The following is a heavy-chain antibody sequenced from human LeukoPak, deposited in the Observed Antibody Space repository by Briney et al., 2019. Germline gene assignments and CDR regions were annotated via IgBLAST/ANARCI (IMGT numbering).Heavy chain of an antibody. D-gene: IGHD6-19*01. CDR1: GFTFSTHA. V-gene: IGHV3-23*01. J-gene: IGHJ5*02. CDR3: AKSGAQWLVQENWFDP. Sequence: GGSLRLSCAASGFTFSTHAMSWVRQAPGKGLEWVSSISGSGGSTYYADSVKGRFTISKDTSKKTVHLQMNSLRAEVTAVYYCAKSGAQWLVQENWFDPWGQGTLVTVSS. CDR2: ISGSGGST.